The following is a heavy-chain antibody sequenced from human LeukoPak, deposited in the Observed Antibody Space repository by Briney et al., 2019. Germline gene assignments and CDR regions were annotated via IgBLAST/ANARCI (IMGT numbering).Heavy chain of an antibody. CDR3: ARVLVGAGVHTNMVRGVIIDY. D-gene: IGHD3-10*01. CDR1: GDSVSSNSAA. CDR2: TYYRSKWYN. V-gene: IGHV6-1*01. J-gene: IGHJ4*02. Sequence: SQTLSLTSAISGDSVSSNSAAWNWIRQSPSRGLEWLGRTYYRSKWYNDYAVSVKSRITINPDTSKNQFSLQLNSVTPEDTAVYYCARVLVGAGVHTNMVRGVIIDYWGQGTLVTVSS.